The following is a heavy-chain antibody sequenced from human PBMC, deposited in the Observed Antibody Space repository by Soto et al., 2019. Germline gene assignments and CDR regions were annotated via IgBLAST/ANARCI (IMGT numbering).Heavy chain of an antibody. D-gene: IGHD2-8*01. CDR1: EFTFRNYP. CDR2: ISGDGSQR. V-gene: IGHV3-23*01. J-gene: IGHJ4*02. CDR3: AKELPTNGPHFDY. Sequence: PGGSLRLSCAASEFTFRNYPMTWVRQTPGEGLDWVATISGDGSQRYYADSVKGRFTISRDNSKNTLHLQMNSLRVEDTAIYYCAKELPTNGPHFDYWGQGTLVTGSS.